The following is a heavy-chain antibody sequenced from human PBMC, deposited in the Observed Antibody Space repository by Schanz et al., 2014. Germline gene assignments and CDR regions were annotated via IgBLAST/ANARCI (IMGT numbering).Heavy chain of an antibody. D-gene: IGHD5-12*01. V-gene: IGHV4-31*03. Sequence: QVQLQESGPGLVKPSQTLSLTCTVSGGSVSSGGDYWSWIRQHPGKGLEWIGFISYSGSTYYNPSLKSRVTISVDTSKNQSSLKLRSVTAADTAVYYCARGGSVATIAPYTWFDPWGQGTLVTVSS. J-gene: IGHJ5*02. CDR3: ARGGSVATIAPYTWFDP. CDR2: ISYSGST. CDR1: GGSVSSGGDY.